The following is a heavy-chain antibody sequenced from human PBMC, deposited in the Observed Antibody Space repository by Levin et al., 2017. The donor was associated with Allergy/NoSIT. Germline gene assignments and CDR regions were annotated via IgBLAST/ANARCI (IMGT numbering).Heavy chain of an antibody. J-gene: IGHJ4*02. CDR1: GYTFTSYP. V-gene: IGHV7-4-1*02. D-gene: IGHD6-19*01. Sequence: ASVKVSCKTSGYTFTSYPMSWVRQAPGQGLEWMGWINTNTENPTYAQAFTGRFVFSLDTSVTTAYLQISSLKAEDTAMYYCARGEWGSGWYIANFDYWGQGTLVTVSS. CDR2: INTNTENP. CDR3: ARGEWGSGWYIANFDY.